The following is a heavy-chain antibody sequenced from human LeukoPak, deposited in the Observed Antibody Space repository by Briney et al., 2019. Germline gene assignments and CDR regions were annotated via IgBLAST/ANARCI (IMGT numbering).Heavy chain of an antibody. CDR2: IYHTGSA. Sequence: SETLSLTCSVSGYSFTSGHYWGWIRQPPGKGLEWIANIYHTGSAHYNPSLKSRVTISVDMSKNQFSLKLSSVTAADTAVYYCARYCTSTTCILRGFDYWGQGTLVTVSS. J-gene: IGHJ4*02. CDR3: ARYCTSTTCILRGFDY. V-gene: IGHV4-38-2*01. CDR1: GYSFTSGHY. D-gene: IGHD2-2*01.